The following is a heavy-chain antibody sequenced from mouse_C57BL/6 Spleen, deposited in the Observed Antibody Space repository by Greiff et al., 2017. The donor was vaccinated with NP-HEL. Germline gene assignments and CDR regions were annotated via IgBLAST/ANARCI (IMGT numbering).Heavy chain of an antibody. Sequence: QVQLKESGAELVRPGASVKLSCKASGYTFTDYYINWVKQRPGQGLEWIARIYPGSGNTYYNEKFKGKATLTAEKSSSTAYMQLSSLTSEDSAVYFCARSLGYYPYFDYWGQGTTLTVSS. CDR2: IYPGSGNT. D-gene: IGHD2-3*01. V-gene: IGHV1-76*01. CDR3: ARSLGYYPYFDY. CDR1: GYTFTDYY. J-gene: IGHJ2*01.